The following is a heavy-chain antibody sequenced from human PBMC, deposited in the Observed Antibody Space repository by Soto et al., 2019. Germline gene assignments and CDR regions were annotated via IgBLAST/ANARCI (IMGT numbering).Heavy chain of an antibody. J-gene: IGHJ5*02. CDR2: ISTYNGNT. D-gene: IGHD4-17*01. CDR1: GYTFTSFG. V-gene: IGHV1-18*01. Sequence: ASVKVSCKASGYTFTSFGISWVRQAPGQGLEWMGWISTYNGNTNYVQKLQGRVTMTEDTSTDTAYMELSSLRSDDTAVYYCATASYGDYIVNWFDPWGQGTLVTVSS. CDR3: ATASYGDYIVNWFDP.